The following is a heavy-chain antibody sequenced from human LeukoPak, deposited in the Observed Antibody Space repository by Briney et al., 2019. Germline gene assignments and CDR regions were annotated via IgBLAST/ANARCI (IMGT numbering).Heavy chain of an antibody. D-gene: IGHD4-17*01. J-gene: IGHJ2*01. CDR1: GFTFSSYA. CDR3: AKLRNWSDYGDYEVPGYFDL. V-gene: IGHV3-23*01. CDR2: ISGSGGGT. Sequence: GGSLRLSCAASGFTFSSYAMSWVRQAPGKGLEWVSAISGSGGGTYYADSVKGRFTISRDNSKNTLYLQMNSLRAEDTAVYYCAKLRNWSDYGDYEVPGYFDLWGRGTLVTVSS.